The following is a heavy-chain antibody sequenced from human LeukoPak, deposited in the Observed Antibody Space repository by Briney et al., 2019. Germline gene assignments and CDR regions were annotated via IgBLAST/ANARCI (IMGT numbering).Heavy chain of an antibody. D-gene: IGHD3-22*01. V-gene: IGHV3-23*01. CDR3: ARRRAYDTSGPYPFDY. CDR2: ISGSAATT. Sequence: GGSLRLSCAASGFTFSSYAMSWVRQAPGKGLEWVSTISGSAATTYYADSVEGRLTISRDDSQNTLYLQMNSLRAEDTAVYYCARRRAYDTSGPYPFDYWGQGTLVTVSS. CDR1: GFTFSSYA. J-gene: IGHJ4*02.